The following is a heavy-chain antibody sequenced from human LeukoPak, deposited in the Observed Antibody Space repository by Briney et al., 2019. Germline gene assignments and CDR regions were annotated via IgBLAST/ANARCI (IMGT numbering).Heavy chain of an antibody. J-gene: IGHJ6*03. D-gene: IGHD3-3*01. CDR2: VYYSGTA. V-gene: IGHV4-39*02. CDR3: ARDAHYDFWSGYYTGNMDV. Sequence: PSETLSLTCTVSGGSISSGSYYWGWIRQPPGKGLEWIACVYYSGTAHYNPSLKSRVTMSVDTSKNQFSLKLSSVTAADTAVYYCARDAHYDFWSGYYTGNMDVWGKGTTVTVSS. CDR1: GGSISSGSYY.